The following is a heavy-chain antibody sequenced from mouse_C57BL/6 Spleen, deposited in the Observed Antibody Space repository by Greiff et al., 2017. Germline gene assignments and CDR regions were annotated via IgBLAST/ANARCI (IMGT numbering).Heavy chain of an antibody. CDR1: GYTFTSYW. CDR3: ARMAITTVVAPSYWYFDV. CDR2: INPSNGGT. J-gene: IGHJ1*03. V-gene: IGHV1-53*01. Sequence: QVQLQQPGTELVKPGASVKLSCKASGYTFTSYWMHWVKQRPGQGLEWIGNINPSNGGTNYNEKFKSKATLTVDKSSSTAYMQLSSLTSEDSAVYYCARMAITTVVAPSYWYFDVWGTGTTVTVSS. D-gene: IGHD1-1*01.